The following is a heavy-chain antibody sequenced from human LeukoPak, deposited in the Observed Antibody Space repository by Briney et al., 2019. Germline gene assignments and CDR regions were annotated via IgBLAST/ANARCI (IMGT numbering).Heavy chain of an antibody. CDR1: GFTFSSYG. CDR2: IRFDGSYE. Sequence: GGSLRLSCAASGFTFSSYGMHWVRQAPGKGLEWVTFIRFDGSYEDYADSVKGRFTISRDNSKNTLYLQMNSLRAEDTALYYCARVWAGAVDYWGQGTLVTVSS. CDR3: ARVWAGAVDY. D-gene: IGHD1-26*01. J-gene: IGHJ4*02. V-gene: IGHV3-30*02.